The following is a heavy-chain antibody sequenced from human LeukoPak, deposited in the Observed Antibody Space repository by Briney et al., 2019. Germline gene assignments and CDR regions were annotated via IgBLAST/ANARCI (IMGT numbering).Heavy chain of an antibody. D-gene: IGHD5-12*01. CDR1: GFTFSSYS. Sequence: PGGSLRLSRAASGFTFSSYSMNWVRQAPGKGLEWVSSISSSSSYIYYADSVKGRFTISRDNAKNSLYLQMNSLRAEDTAVYYCARGGVVATIRAQYYYYGMDVWGQGTTVTVSS. CDR3: ARGGVVATIRAQYYYYGMDV. V-gene: IGHV3-21*01. CDR2: ISSSSSYI. J-gene: IGHJ6*02.